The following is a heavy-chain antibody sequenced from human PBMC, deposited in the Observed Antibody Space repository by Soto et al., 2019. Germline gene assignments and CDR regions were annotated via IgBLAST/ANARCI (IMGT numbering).Heavy chain of an antibody. CDR3: ARVPGYSSSWYLTAASDAFDI. CDR2: MNPNSGNI. D-gene: IGHD6-13*01. V-gene: IGHV1-8*01. J-gene: IGHJ3*02. Sequence: ASVKVSCKASGYTFTSYDINWVRQATGQGLEWMGWMNPNSGNIGYAQKFQGRVTMTRNTSISTAYMELSSLRSEDTAVYYCARVPGYSSSWYLTAASDAFDIWGQGTIVTVSS. CDR1: GYTFTSYD.